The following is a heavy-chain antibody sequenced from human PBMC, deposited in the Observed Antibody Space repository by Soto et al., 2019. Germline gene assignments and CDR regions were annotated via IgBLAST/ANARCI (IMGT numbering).Heavy chain of an antibody. CDR2: ISLYSDGT. CDR3: ARVVPGAEAWFGP. CDR1: GYTLSNYG. J-gene: IGHJ5*02. D-gene: IGHD2-2*01. V-gene: IGHV1-18*01. Sequence: QVQLVQSGGEVKRPGASVKVSCKTSGYTLSNYGITWVRQAPGQPLEWLGWISLYSDGTNYAQKFQGRGSMTTDTSTTTAYMELRSLRSDDTAVYYCARVVPGAEAWFGPWGQGTLVTVS.